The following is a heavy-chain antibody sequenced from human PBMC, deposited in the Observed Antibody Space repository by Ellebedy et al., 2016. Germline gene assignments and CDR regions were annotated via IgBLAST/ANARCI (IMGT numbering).Heavy chain of an antibody. J-gene: IGHJ3*02. CDR2: IYYSGST. D-gene: IGHD3-22*01. Sequence: SETLSLTXTVSGGSISSYYWSWIRQPPGKGLEWIGYIYYSGSTNYNPSLKSRVTISVDTSKNQFSLKLSSVTAADTAVYYCARDGRITMKQHAFDIWGQGTMVTVSS. V-gene: IGHV4-59*01. CDR1: GGSISSYY. CDR3: ARDGRITMKQHAFDI.